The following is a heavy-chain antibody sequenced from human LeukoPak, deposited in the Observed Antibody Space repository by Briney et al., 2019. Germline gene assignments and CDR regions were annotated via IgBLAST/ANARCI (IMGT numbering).Heavy chain of an antibody. J-gene: IGHJ4*02. Sequence: ETLSLTCAVYGGSFSGYYWSWIRQPPGKGLEWVSAISGSGGSTYYADSVKGRFTISRDNSKNTLYLQMNSLRAEDTALYYCAKENPHNDYWGQGTLVTVSS. CDR2: ISGSGGST. CDR3: AKENPHNDY. V-gene: IGHV3-23*01. CDR1: GGSFSGYY.